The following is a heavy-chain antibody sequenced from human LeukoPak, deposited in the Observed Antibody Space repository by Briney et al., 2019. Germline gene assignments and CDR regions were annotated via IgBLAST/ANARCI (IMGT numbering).Heavy chain of an antibody. J-gene: IGHJ4*02. CDR1: GGTFSSYA. CDR3: TTAYYYSSGSYYGVDY. Sequence: SVKVSCKASGGTFSSYAISWVRQAPGQGLEWMGRIIPILGIANYAQKFQGRVTITADKSTSTAYMELSSLRAEDTAMYYCTTAYYYSSGSYYGVDYWGQGTLVTVSS. D-gene: IGHD3-10*01. CDR2: IIPILGIA. V-gene: IGHV1-69*04.